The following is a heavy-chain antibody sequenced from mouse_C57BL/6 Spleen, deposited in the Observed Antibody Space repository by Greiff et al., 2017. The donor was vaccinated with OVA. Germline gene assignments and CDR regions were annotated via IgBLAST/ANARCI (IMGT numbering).Heavy chain of an antibody. J-gene: IGHJ4*01. CDR2: IDPENGDT. Sequence: VHVKQSGAELVRPGASVKLSCTASGFNIKDDYMHWVKQRPEQGLEWIGWIDPENGDTEYASKFQGKATITADTSSNTAYLQLSSLTSEDTAVYYCTKITTVVVRSAMDYWGQGTSVTVSS. CDR1: GFNIKDDY. CDR3: TKITTVVVRSAMDY. D-gene: IGHD1-1*01. V-gene: IGHV14-4*01.